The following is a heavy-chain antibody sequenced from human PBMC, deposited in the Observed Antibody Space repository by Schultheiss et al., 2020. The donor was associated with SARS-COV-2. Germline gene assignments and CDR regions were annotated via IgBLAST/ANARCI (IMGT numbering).Heavy chain of an antibody. Sequence: GGSLRLSCAASGFTFSDYYMSWIRQAPGKGLEWVAVISYDGSNKYYADSVKGRFTISRDNSKNTLYLQMNSLRAEDTAVYYCAREIAAATFDYWGQGTLVTVSS. V-gene: IGHV3-30*03. CDR1: GFTFSDYY. D-gene: IGHD6-13*01. J-gene: IGHJ4*02. CDR2: ISYDGSNK. CDR3: AREIAAATFDY.